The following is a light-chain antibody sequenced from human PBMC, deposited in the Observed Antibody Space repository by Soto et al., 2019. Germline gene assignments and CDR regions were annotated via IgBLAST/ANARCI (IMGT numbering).Light chain of an antibody. CDR3: QSYNISLHNYV. V-gene: IGLV1-40*01. J-gene: IGLJ1*01. CDR2: GDN. CDR1: SSNIGAPYD. Sequence: QSVLTQPPSVSGAPGQTVTISCIGSSSNIGAPYDVHWYQHLPGTAPKLLIFGDNNRPSGVPDRFSGSKSGTSASLAITRLQAEDEADYYCQSYNISLHNYVFGTGTKLTVL.